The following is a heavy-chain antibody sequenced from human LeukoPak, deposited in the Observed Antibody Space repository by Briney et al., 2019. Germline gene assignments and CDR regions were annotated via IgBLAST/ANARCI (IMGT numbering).Heavy chain of an antibody. CDR3: ARPYSSSWYYFDY. CDR1: GFTFSSYA. D-gene: IGHD6-13*01. J-gene: IGHJ4*02. CDR2: ISYDGSNK. Sequence: GRSLRLSCATSGFTFSSYAMHWVRQAPGKGLEWVAVISYDGSNKYYADSVKGRFTISRDISKNTLYLQMISLKAEDTAVYYCARPYSSSWYYFDYWAREPWSPSPQ. V-gene: IGHV3-30-3*01.